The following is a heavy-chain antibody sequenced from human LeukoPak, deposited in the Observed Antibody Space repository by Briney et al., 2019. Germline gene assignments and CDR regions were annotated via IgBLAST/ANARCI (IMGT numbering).Heavy chain of an antibody. CDR3: ARGLYYYGSGSYYGRRKNYYYYMDV. CDR2: INHSGST. V-gene: IGHV4-34*01. J-gene: IGHJ6*03. D-gene: IGHD3-10*01. CDR1: GESFSGYY. Sequence: SETLSLTCAVYGESFSGYYWSWIRQPPGKGLEWIGEINHSGSTNYNPSLKSRVTISVDTSRNQFSLKLSFVTAADTAVYYCARGLYYYGSGSYYGRRKNYYYYMDVWGKGTTVTISS.